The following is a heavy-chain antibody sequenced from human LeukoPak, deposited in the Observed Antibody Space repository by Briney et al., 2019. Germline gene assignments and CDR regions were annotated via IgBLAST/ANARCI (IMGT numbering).Heavy chain of an antibody. J-gene: IGHJ4*02. CDR2: IAYDGSNE. D-gene: IGHD3-3*01. CDR1: GFNFNNYG. CDR3: ARPSGSVTIFGLVDYFDY. Sequence: GESLKISCVVSGFNFNNYGLDWFRQAPGKGLDWVASIAYDGSNENYAESVKGRFTISRDNSKNTLYLQLSSLTAEDTAVYYCARPSGSVTIFGLVDYFDYWGQGSLVTVSS. V-gene: IGHV3-30*04.